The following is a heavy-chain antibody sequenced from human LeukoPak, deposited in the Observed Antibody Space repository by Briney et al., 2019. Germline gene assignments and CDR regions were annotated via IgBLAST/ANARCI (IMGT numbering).Heavy chain of an antibody. V-gene: IGHV4-59*02. CDR3: VGGGDWLPEY. Sequence: SETLSLTCTVSGVSVSGKFWSWIRHSPGNGLEWIGLIYYSGSTKFNPSLKSRVAMSVDPSNNQFSLSLNSVTTADTAVYFCVGGGDWLPEYWGRGTQVIVSS. D-gene: IGHD3/OR15-3a*01. CDR1: GVSVSGKF. CDR2: IYYSGST. J-gene: IGHJ4*01.